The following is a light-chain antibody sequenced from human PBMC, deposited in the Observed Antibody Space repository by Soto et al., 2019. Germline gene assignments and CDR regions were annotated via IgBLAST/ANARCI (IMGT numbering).Light chain of an antibody. Sequence: QYALTQPRSVSGSPGESVTISCSGTSSDVGSYNYVSWYQQYPGKTPKVMIYDVSERPSEVPVRFSGSKSGNTASLTISGLQAEDEAEYFCCSYSGSDSLLFGGGTKLTVL. CDR1: SSDVGSYNY. CDR3: CSYSGSDSLL. J-gene: IGLJ2*01. V-gene: IGLV2-11*01. CDR2: DVS.